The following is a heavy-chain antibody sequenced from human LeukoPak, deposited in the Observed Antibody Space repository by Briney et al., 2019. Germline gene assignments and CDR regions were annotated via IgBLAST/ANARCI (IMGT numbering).Heavy chain of an antibody. D-gene: IGHD3-22*01. Sequence: SETLSLTCAVYGGSFSGYYWSWIRQPPGKGLEWIGEINHSGSTNYNPSLKSRVTISVDTSKNQFSLKLSSVTAADTAVYYCARALGYDSSGDSDYWGQGTLVTVS. CDR3: ARALGYDSSGDSDY. CDR1: GGSFSGYY. V-gene: IGHV4-34*01. CDR2: INHSGST. J-gene: IGHJ4*02.